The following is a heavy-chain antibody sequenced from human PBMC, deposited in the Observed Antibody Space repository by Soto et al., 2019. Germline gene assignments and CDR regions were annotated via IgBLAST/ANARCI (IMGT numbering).Heavy chain of an antibody. D-gene: IGHD1-26*01. CDR2: IIPVFGTA. Sequence: QVQLVQSGAEVKKPGSSVKLSCKASGGVFRNYAINWVRQAPGQGLEWMGGIIPVFGTADYPQKFQGRVTITADESTTTAYMELTSLKTEDTAVYFCARDRWGSYSFDSWGQGTLVTVAS. CDR3: ARDRWGSYSFDS. V-gene: IGHV1-69*01. CDR1: GGVFRNYA. J-gene: IGHJ5*01.